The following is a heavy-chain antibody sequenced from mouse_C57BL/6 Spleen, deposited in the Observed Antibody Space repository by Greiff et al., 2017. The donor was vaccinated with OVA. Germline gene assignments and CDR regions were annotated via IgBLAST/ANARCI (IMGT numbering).Heavy chain of an antibody. V-gene: IGHV14-2*01. Sequence: EVQLQQSGAELVKPGASVTLSCTASGFNIKDYYMHWVKQRTEQGLEWIGRIDPEDGETKYAPKSQGKATMTADTSSNTAYLQLSSLKSEDTAVYYCAKGYYSNSRYAMDHRGQGTSVTVSS. CDR3: AKGYYSNSRYAMDH. D-gene: IGHD2-5*01. CDR1: GFNIKDYY. CDR2: IDPEDGET. J-gene: IGHJ4*01.